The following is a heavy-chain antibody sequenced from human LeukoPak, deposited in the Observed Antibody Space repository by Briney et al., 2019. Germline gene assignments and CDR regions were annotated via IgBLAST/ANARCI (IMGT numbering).Heavy chain of an antibody. CDR3: AKGKYSGSYWVSDY. Sequence: GGSLRLSCAASGFTFSSYDMSWVRQAPGKGLEWISAISGSGGSTYYADSVKGRFTISRDNSKNTLYLQMNSLRAEDTAVYYCAKGKYSGSYWVSDYWGQGTLVTVSS. D-gene: IGHD1-26*01. J-gene: IGHJ4*02. CDR1: GFTFSSYD. V-gene: IGHV3-23*01. CDR2: ISGSGGST.